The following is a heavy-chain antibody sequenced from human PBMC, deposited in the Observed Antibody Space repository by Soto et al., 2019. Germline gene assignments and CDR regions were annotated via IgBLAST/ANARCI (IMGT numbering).Heavy chain of an antibody. CDR1: GYTLPTYH. V-gene: IGHV1-46*01. CDR2: INPDGGSS. CDR3: ARDRRMVVVPAANPRYFYGMDV. Sequence: QVQLMQSGAEVKEPGASVKVSCKASGYTLPTYHLHWVRQAPGQGLEWIGIINPDGGSSTYAQKFQGRVTMTRETSTSTVLKELSFLRPEDTAVYYCARDRRMVVVPAANPRYFYGMDVWGQGTTVTVSS. D-gene: IGHD2-2*01. J-gene: IGHJ6*02.